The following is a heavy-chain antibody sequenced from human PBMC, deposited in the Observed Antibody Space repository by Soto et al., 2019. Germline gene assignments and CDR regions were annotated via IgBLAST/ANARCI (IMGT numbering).Heavy chain of an antibody. V-gene: IGHV4-59*08. Sequence: PSETLSLTCTVSGGSISSYYWSWIWQPPGKGLEWIGYIYYSGSTNYNPSLKSRVTISVDTSKNQFSLKLSSVTAADTAVYYCARRGQWLDNWFDPWGQGTLVTVSS. CDR1: GGSISSYY. CDR3: ARRGQWLDNWFDP. J-gene: IGHJ5*02. CDR2: IYYSGST. D-gene: IGHD6-19*01.